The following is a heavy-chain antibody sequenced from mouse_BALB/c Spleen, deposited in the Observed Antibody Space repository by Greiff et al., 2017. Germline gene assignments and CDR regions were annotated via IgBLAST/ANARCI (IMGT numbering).Heavy chain of an antibody. J-gene: IGHJ4*01. Sequence: QVQLKESGPGLVAPSQSLSITCTVSGFSLTSYGVHWVRQPPGKGLEWLGVIWAGGSTNYNSALMSRLSISKDNSKSQVFLKMNSLQTDDTAMYYCASITTATDYYAMDYWGQGTSVTVSS. V-gene: IGHV2-9*02. CDR2: IWAGGST. D-gene: IGHD1-2*01. CDR3: ASITTATDYYAMDY. CDR1: GFSLTSYG.